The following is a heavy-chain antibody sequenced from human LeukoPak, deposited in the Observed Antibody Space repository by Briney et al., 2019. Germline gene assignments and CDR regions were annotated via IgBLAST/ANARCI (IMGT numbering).Heavy chain of an antibody. CDR3: ARGKRTGTPRYYYYYYMDV. Sequence: SETLSLTCAVYGGSFSGYYWSWIRQPPGKGLEWIGEINHSGSTNYNPSLKSRATISVDTSKNQFSLKLSSVTAADTAVYYCARGKRTGTPRYYYYYYMDVWGKGTTVTVSS. V-gene: IGHV4-34*01. D-gene: IGHD1-1*01. CDR1: GGSFSGYY. CDR2: INHSGST. J-gene: IGHJ6*03.